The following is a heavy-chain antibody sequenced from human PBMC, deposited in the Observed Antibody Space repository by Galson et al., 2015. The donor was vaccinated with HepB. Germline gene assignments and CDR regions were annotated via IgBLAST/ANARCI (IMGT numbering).Heavy chain of an antibody. J-gene: IGHJ6*03. V-gene: IGHV1-46*03. CDR2: INPIGGST. Sequence: SVKVSCKVSGYTFTSYYMHWVRQAPGQGLEWMGVINPIGGSTGYAQKFQGRVTMTRDTSTSTVYVELSSLRSEDTAVYYCAREGVATLHQGAQMITFNHYYMDVWGIGTTVTVSS. CDR3: AREGVATLHQGAQMITFNHYYMDV. CDR1: GYTFTSYY. D-gene: IGHD3-16*01.